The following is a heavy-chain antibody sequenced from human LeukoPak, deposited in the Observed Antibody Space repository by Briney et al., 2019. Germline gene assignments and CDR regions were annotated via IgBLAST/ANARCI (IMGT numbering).Heavy chain of an antibody. Sequence: GASLRLSCTASGFTFNNYVMSWVRQAPGKGLEWVSAISGGGDPTYYADSVKGRFTISRDNSKNTLYLQMNSLRAEDTAVYYCAKDPRGGYSGSWYFDYWGQGTLVTVSS. J-gene: IGHJ4*02. V-gene: IGHV3-23*01. CDR1: GFTFNNYV. D-gene: IGHD1-26*01. CDR3: AKDPRGGYSGSWYFDY. CDR2: ISGGGDPT.